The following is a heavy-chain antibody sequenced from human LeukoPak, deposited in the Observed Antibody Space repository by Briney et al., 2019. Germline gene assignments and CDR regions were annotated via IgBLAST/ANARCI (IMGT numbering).Heavy chain of an antibody. D-gene: IGHD5-12*01. CDR3: ARRRATYAFDI. J-gene: IGHJ3*02. Sequence: PGGTLTLSCTASGCTFSAYSRNWVRQAPGRGLEWVSYICSSGSTIYYADSVKGQFTISRANAMSSLYLQMHSLRAEDTAVYYCARRRATYAFDIWGQGTMVTVSS. V-gene: IGHV3-48*01. CDR2: ICSSGSTI. CDR1: GCTFSAYS.